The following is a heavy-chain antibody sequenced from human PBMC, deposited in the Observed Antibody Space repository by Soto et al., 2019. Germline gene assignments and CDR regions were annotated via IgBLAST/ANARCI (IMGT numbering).Heavy chain of an antibody. CDR2: ITNSGGNT. CDR1: GFTFRSYA. D-gene: IGHD6-13*01. Sequence: QLLESGGGLVQPGGSLRLSCATSGFTFRSYAMSWVRQAPGKGLEWVSTITNSGGNTFYAGSVKGRFTISRDNSKSSLSLQSNSLKAEDTAIYYCAKGNGAAGGRGAYFHSWGQGTLVPVSS. J-gene: IGHJ4*02. CDR3: AKGNGAAGGRGAYFHS. V-gene: IGHV3-23*01.